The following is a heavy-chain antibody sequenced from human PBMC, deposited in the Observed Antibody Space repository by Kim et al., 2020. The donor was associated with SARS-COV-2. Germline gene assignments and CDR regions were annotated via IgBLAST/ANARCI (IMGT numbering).Heavy chain of an antibody. CDR3: ARDADDFWSGYCPFDY. D-gene: IGHD3-3*01. V-gene: IGHV3-48*02. CDR1: GFTFSSYS. J-gene: IGHJ4*02. Sequence: GGSLRLSCAASGFTFSSYSMNWVRQAPGKGLEWVSYISSSSSTIYYADSVKGRFTISRDNAKNSLYLQMNSLRDEDTAVYYCARDADDFWSGYCPFDYWGQGTLVTVSS. CDR2: ISSSSSTI.